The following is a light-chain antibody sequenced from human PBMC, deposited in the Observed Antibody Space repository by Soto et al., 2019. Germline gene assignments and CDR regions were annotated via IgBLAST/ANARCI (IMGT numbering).Light chain of an antibody. CDR3: QSYDSSLSGSV. J-gene: IGLJ3*02. CDR2: GNT. V-gene: IGLV1-40*01. CDR1: SSNIGAIYD. Sequence: QAVVTQPPSVSGAPGQRVTISCTGSSSNIGAIYDVQWYQQLPGAAPKLLIYGNTNRPSGVPDRFSGSKSGTSASLAITGLQAEDEADYYCQSYDSSLSGSVFGGGTKLTVL.